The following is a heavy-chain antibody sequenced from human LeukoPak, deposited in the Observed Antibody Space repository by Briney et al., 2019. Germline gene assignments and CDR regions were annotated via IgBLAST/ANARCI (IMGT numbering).Heavy chain of an antibody. D-gene: IGHD5-18*01. CDR3: VREYHGYSYGEY. V-gene: IGHV3-30*03. Sequence: GGSLRLSCAAPGFTFSSYGMHWVRQAPGKGLEWVAVISYDGSDKRYGDSVKGRFTISRDNSKNTLYLQMNSLRAEDTAVYYCVREYHGYSYGEYWGRGTLVTVSS. J-gene: IGHJ4*02. CDR1: GFTFSSYG. CDR2: ISYDGSDK.